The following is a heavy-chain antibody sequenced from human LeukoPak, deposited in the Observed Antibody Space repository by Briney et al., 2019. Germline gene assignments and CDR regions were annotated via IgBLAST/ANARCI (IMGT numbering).Heavy chain of an antibody. V-gene: IGHV1-69*04. CDR3: ARELGSGNDADY. CDR2: IIPILGIA. J-gene: IGHJ4*02. CDR1: GGTFSSYA. D-gene: IGHD1-1*01. Sequence: ASVKVSCKASGGTFSSYAISWVRQAPGQGLEWTGRIIPILGIANYAQKFQGRVTITADKSTSTAYMELSSLRSEDTAVYYCARELGSGNDADYWGQGTLVTVSS.